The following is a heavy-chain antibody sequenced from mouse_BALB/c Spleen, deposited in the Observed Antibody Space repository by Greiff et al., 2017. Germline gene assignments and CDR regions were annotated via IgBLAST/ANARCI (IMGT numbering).Heavy chain of an antibody. D-gene: IGHD3-3*01. CDR1: GFTFSSFG. Sequence: EVQGVESGGGLVQPGGSRKLSCAASGFTFSSFGMHWVRQAPEKGLEWVAYISSGSSTIYYADTVKGRFTISRDNPKNTLFLQMTSLRSEDTAMYYCARGGPLYAMDYWGQGTSVTVSS. CDR2: ISSGSSTI. J-gene: IGHJ4*01. CDR3: ARGGPLYAMDY. V-gene: IGHV5-17*02.